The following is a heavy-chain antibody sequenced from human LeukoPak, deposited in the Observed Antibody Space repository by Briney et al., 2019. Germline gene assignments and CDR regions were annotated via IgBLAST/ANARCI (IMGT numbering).Heavy chain of an antibody. CDR1: GGSFSSYY. CDR3: ARHWTLLGYSSSWWRVVTAIPFGY. D-gene: IGHD6-13*01. Sequence: PSETLSLTCAVCGGSFSSYYWSWIRQPPGKGLEWIGEIDHSGSTNYNPSLKSRVTISVDTSKNQFSLKLSSVTAADTAVYYCARHWTLLGYSSSWWRVVTAIPFGYWGQGTLVTVSS. J-gene: IGHJ4*02. V-gene: IGHV4-34*01. CDR2: IDHSGST.